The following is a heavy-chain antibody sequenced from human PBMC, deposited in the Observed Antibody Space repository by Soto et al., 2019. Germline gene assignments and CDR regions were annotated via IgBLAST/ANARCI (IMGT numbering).Heavy chain of an antibody. V-gene: IGHV1-18*04. D-gene: IGHD3-22*01. CDR2: ISAYNGNT. Sequence: ASVKVSCKASGYTFTSYGISWVRQAPGQGLERMGWISAYNGNTNYAQKLQGRVTMTTDTSTSTAYMELRSLRSDDTAVYYCARVEYYDSSGYVDAFDIWGQGTMVTVSS. CDR3: ARVEYYDSSGYVDAFDI. CDR1: GYTFTSYG. J-gene: IGHJ3*02.